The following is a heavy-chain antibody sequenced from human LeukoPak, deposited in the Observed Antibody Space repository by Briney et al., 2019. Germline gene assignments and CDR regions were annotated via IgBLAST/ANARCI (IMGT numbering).Heavy chain of an antibody. D-gene: IGHD1-26*01. Sequence: GGSLRLSCAASGFTVSSNYMSWVRQAPGKGLEWVSVLYDDGSTHYADSVKGRFTISRDNSKNTLYLQMNSLRAEDTAVYYCARGDRGYFDYWGQGTLVTVSS. CDR2: LYDDGST. CDR1: GFTVSSNY. CDR3: ARGDRGYFDY. V-gene: IGHV3-53*01. J-gene: IGHJ4*02.